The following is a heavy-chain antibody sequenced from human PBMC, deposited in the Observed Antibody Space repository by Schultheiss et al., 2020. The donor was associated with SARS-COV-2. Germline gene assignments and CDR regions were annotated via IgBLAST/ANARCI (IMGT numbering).Heavy chain of an antibody. D-gene: IGHD3-10*01. V-gene: IGHV6-1*01. CDR2: TYYRSKWYN. CDR3: ARGAFWFGEPSGFDF. J-gene: IGHJ4*02. Sequence: SQTLSLTCAISGDTVSRHKTAWNWIRQSPSRGLEWLGRTYYRSKWYNDYAVSVQSRITINPDTSKNQFSLQLNSVTPEDTAVYFCARGAFWFGEPSGFDFWGQGTLVTVSS. CDR1: GDTVSRHKTA.